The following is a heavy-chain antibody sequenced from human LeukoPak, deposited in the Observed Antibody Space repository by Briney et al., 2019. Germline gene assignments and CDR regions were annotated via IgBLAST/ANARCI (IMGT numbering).Heavy chain of an antibody. CDR1: GYTFTSYG. CDR2: ISAYSGNT. D-gene: IGHD3-3*01. J-gene: IGHJ4*02. CDR3: ARSLYYDFWSGYSPSHFDY. Sequence: ASVKVSCKASGYTFTSYGISWVRQAPGQGLEWMGWISAYSGNTNYAQKLQGRVTMTTDTSTSTAYMELRSLRSDDTAVYYCARSLYYDFWSGYSPSHFDYWGQGTLVTVSS. V-gene: IGHV1-18*01.